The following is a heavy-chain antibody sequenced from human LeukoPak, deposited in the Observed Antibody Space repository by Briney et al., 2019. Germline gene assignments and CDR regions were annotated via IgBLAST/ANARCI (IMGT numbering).Heavy chain of an antibody. CDR1: GYTFTSYG. D-gene: IGHD3-22*01. CDR3: ARVARITMIVTDAFDI. J-gene: IGHJ3*02. V-gene: IGHV1-18*01. Sequence: ASVKVSCKASGYTFTSYGISWVRQASGQGLEWMGWISAYNGNTNYAQKLQGRVTMTTDTSTSTAYMELRSLRPDDTAVYYCARVARITMIVTDAFDIWGQGTMVTVSS. CDR2: ISAYNGNT.